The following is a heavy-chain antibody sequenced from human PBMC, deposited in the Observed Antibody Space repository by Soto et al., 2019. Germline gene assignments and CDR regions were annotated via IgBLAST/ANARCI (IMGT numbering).Heavy chain of an antibody. D-gene: IGHD4-17*01. CDR1: GFTFSSYA. CDR3: ANRGYGPEWFDP. V-gene: IGHV3-23*01. CDR2: ISGSGGST. Sequence: EVQLLESGGGLVQPGGSLRLSCTASGFTFSSYAMSWVRQAPGKGPEWVSAISGSGGSTYYADSVKGRFTISRDNSKNTLYLQMNSLRAEDTAVYYCANRGYGPEWFDPWGQGTLVTVSS. J-gene: IGHJ5*02.